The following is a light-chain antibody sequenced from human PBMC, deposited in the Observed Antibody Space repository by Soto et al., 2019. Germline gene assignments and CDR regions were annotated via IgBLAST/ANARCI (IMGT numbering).Light chain of an antibody. V-gene: IGKV1-17*01. CDR3: QQTRTYPST. J-gene: IGKJ4*01. CDR1: QGVGNS. Sequence: DIQMTQSPSSLSASAGDRVTITCRASQGVGNSLDWYQQKPGEAPKLLIHAASTLHGGVPSRFSGSGSGTDFTLTITSLQAEDFATYYCQQTRTYPSTFGGGTKVEIK. CDR2: AAS.